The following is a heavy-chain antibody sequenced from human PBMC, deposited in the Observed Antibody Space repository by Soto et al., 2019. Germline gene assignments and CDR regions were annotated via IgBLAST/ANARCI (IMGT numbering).Heavy chain of an antibody. J-gene: IGHJ4*01. Sequence: EVHLVESGGGLVQPGGSLRLSCAVSGFTFSNFWMSWVRQAPGKGPEWVANIKHDGSEQYYVDSVKGRFTISRDNAKNSVSLQMNSLGGDDPAVYYCAREGDCRGGGCYTGLKNWGHATRVCVSS. CDR2: IKHDGSEQ. D-gene: IGHD2-15*01. CDR1: GFTFSNFW. CDR3: AREGDCRGGGCYTGLKN. V-gene: IGHV3-7*01.